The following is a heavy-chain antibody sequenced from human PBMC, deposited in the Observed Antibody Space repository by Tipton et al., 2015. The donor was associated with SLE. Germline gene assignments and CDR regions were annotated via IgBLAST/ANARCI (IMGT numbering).Heavy chain of an antibody. J-gene: IGHJ4*02. CDR2: IYYDGSS. V-gene: IGHV4-31*03. CDR1: SGSVNSGDFH. Sequence: TLSLTCIVSSGSVNSGDFHWSWIRQHPGKGLEWIGNIYYDGSSSYNPSLESRLSISMDTSKNQFSLKLTSVTAADTAVYFCARLHPYTSGRLDTDSGGDYWGQGALVTVSS. CDR3: ARLHPYTSGRLDTDSGGDY. D-gene: IGHD3-16*02.